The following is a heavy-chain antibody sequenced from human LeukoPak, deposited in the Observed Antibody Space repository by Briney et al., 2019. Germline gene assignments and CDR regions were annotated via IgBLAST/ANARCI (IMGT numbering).Heavy chain of an antibody. D-gene: IGHD3-16*01. Sequence: GGSLRLSCAASGFTFNDFAMTWVRQAPGKGLEWVSSIGDAGTYYADSVKGRFTISRDNSKNMLYLQLNSLRAGDTAMYYCAKNLGPFAVRGQGTMVTVSS. CDR3: AKNLGPFAV. CDR2: IGDAGT. CDR1: GFTFNDFA. V-gene: IGHV3-23*01. J-gene: IGHJ3*01.